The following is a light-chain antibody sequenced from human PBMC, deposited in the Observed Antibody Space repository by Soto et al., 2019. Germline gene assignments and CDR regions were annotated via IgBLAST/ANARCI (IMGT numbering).Light chain of an antibody. Sequence: EVGLSQSPGTLSVSTGERATVSCRASQTVSSGFLAWYQQKVGQAPRLLIYGASTRATGIPDRFSGSGSGTDFTLTIDRLEPEDFAVYYCHQYYSSPTTFGGGTKVAIK. CDR1: QTVSSGF. J-gene: IGKJ4*01. V-gene: IGKV3-20*01. CDR2: GAS. CDR3: HQYYSSPTT.